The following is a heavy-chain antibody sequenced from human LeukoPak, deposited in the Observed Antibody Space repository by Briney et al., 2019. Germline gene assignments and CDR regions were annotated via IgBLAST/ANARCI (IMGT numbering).Heavy chain of an antibody. CDR3: ARVGEGRLWFGEFMPNWFDP. CDR1: GGSISSYY. D-gene: IGHD3-10*01. V-gene: IGHV4-38-2*02. Sequence: SETLSLTCTVSGGSISSYYWGWIRQPPGKGLEWIGSIYHSGSTYYNPSLKSRVTISVDTSKNQFSLKLSSVTAADTAVYYCARVGEGRLWFGEFMPNWFDPWGQGTLVTVSS. J-gene: IGHJ5*02. CDR2: IYHSGST.